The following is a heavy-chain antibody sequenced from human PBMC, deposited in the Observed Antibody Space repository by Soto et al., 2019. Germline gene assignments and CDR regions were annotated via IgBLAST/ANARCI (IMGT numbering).Heavy chain of an antibody. CDR3: ARGYPPGHYYDSTAAFET. V-gene: IGHV1-69*12. J-gene: IGHJ3*02. Sequence: QVQLVQSGAEVKKPGSSVKVSCKASGGTFSSYAISWVRQAPGQGLEWMGGIIPIFGTANYAQKFQARVTITAAETTSTGYMALSSLRSEDTAVYYCARGYPPGHYYDSTAAFETGGQGTMVTVSS. D-gene: IGHD3-22*01. CDR2: IIPIFGTA. CDR1: GGTFSSYA.